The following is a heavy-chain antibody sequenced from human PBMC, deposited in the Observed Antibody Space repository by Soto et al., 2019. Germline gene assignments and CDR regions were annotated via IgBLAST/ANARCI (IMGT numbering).Heavy chain of an antibody. CDR2: TYYRSKWYN. D-gene: IGHD3-10*01. V-gene: IGHV6-1*01. J-gene: IGHJ4*02. CDR1: GDSVSSNSAA. Sequence: SQTLSLTCAISGDSVSSNSAAWNWIRQSPSRGLEWLGRTYYRSKWYNDYAVSVKSRITINPDTSKNQFSLKLSSVTAADTAVYYCARYGTYDSASYYTLDYWGQGTLVTVSS. CDR3: ARYGTYDSASYYTLDY.